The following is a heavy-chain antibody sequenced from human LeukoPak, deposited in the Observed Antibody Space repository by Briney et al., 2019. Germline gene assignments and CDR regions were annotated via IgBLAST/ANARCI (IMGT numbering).Heavy chain of an antibody. J-gene: IGHJ5*02. CDR3: AGHLMTPAGLRWFDP. D-gene: IGHD2-2*01. Sequence: PSETLSLTCTVSGDSITNNDHYWGWIRQPPGKGLDWIASIYYSGSPYYIPSLKSRATISVDTSRNQFSLQLTSVTATDTAMYFCAGHLMTPAGLRWFDPWGQGILVIVSS. CDR1: GDSITNNDHY. V-gene: IGHV4-39*01. CDR2: IYYSGSP.